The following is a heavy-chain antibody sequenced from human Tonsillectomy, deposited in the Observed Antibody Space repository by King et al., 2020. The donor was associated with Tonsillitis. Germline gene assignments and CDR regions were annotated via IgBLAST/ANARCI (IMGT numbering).Heavy chain of an antibody. CDR2: IQSDGRNK. CDR1: GLPFSSFG. CDR3: AKDDYHDSSGYYYYGPLDY. D-gene: IGHD3-22*01. J-gene: IGHJ4*02. Sequence: VQLVESGGGVVQPGGSLSPSWLGSGLPFSSFGMPWVPRAPGKGLEWGAFIQSDGRNKYLVNSVKGRFTISRDNSKNTLYLQMNSLRAEDTAVYSCAKDDYHDSSGYYYYGPLDYWGQGTLVTVSS. V-gene: IGHV3-30*02.